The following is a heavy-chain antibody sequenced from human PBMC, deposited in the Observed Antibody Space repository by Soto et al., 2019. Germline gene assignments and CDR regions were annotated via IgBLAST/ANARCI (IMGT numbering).Heavy chain of an antibody. CDR3: AREMDIVVKGGAFDI. J-gene: IGHJ3*02. V-gene: IGHV1-46*03. Sequence: QVQLVQSGAEVKKPGASVKVSCKASGYTFTSYYMHWVRQAPGQGLEWMGIINPSGGSTSYAQKFQGRVTMTRDTSTGTVYMELSSLRSEDTAVYYCAREMDIVVKGGAFDIWGQGTMVTVSS. D-gene: IGHD2-2*03. CDR1: GYTFTSYY. CDR2: INPSGGST.